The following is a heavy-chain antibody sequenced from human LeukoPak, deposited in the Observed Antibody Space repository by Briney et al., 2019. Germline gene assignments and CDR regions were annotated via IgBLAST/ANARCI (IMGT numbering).Heavy chain of an antibody. CDR3: ARGTLVGAIYNWFDP. CDR1: GGSISTYY. CDR2: IYYSGST. J-gene: IGHJ5*02. D-gene: IGHD1-26*01. V-gene: IGHV4-59*01. Sequence: SETLSLTCTVSGGSISTYYWSWIRQPPGKGLEWIGYIYYSGSTNYNPSLKSRVTISVDTSKNQFSLKLSSVTAADTAVYYCARGTLVGAIYNWFDPWGQGALVTVSS.